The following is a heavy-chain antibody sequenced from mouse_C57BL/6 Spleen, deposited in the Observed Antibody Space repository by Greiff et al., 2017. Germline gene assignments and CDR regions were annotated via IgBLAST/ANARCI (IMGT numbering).Heavy chain of an antibody. J-gene: IGHJ4*01. CDR2: IDPSDSYT. V-gene: IGHV1-50*01. CDR1: GYTFTSYW. CDR3: ARWAYYGSIYAMDY. Sequence: QVQLQQPGAELVKPGASVKLSCKASGYTFTSYWMQWVKQRPGQGLEWIGEIDPSDSYTNYNQKFKGKATLTVDTSSSTAYMQLSSLTSEDSAVYYCARWAYYGSIYAMDYWGQGTSVTVSS. D-gene: IGHD1-1*01.